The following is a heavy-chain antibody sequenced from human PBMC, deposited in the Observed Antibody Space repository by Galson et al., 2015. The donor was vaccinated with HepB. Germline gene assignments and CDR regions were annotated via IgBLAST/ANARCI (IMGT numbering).Heavy chain of an antibody. J-gene: IGHJ6*02. Sequence: SLRLSCAASGFTFSNAWMSWVRQAPGKGLEWVGRIKSKTDGGTTDYAAPVKGRFTISRDDSKNTLYLQMNSLKTEDTAVYYCTTDTYSSSSGGYYYYGMDVWGQGTTVTVSS. V-gene: IGHV3-15*01. D-gene: IGHD6-6*01. CDR3: TTDTYSSSSGGYYYYGMDV. CDR2: IKSKTDGGTT. CDR1: GFTFSNAW.